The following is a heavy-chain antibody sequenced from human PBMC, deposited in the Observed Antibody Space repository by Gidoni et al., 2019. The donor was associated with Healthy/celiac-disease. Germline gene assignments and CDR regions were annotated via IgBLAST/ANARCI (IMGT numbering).Heavy chain of an antibody. V-gene: IGHV3-9*01. CDR2: ISWNSGSI. CDR3: AKDKEGYYDSSGPGAFDY. Sequence: EVQLVESGGGLVQPGRSLRLSCAAYAFTFDDYSMHWVRPAPGKGLVLVSGISWNSGSIGYADSVKGRFTISRDNAKNSLYLQMNSLRAEDTALYYCAKDKEGYYDSSGPGAFDYWGQGTLVTVSS. CDR1: AFTFDDYS. D-gene: IGHD3-22*01. J-gene: IGHJ4*02.